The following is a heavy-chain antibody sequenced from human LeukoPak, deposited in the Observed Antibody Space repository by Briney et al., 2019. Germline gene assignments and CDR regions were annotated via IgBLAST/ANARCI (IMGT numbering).Heavy chain of an antibody. D-gene: IGHD2-8*01. Sequence: PSETLSLTCSVSGGSISSSDCYWGWIRQPTGRGLQWIGSIYYTGSTYYNPSLKSRVIISVDTSKTQFSLKLSSVTAADTAVCYCARDRVSCTREVDYWGQGILVTVSS. J-gene: IGHJ4*02. CDR1: GGSISSSDCY. CDR3: ARDRVSCTREVDY. CDR2: IYYTGST. V-gene: IGHV4-39*07.